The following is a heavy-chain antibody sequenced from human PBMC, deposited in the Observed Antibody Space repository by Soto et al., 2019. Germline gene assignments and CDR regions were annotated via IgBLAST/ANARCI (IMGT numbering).Heavy chain of an antibody. CDR1: GFTFSSYE. CDR2: ISDSGNII. D-gene: IGHD6-19*01. V-gene: IGHV3-48*03. Sequence: EVQLVESGGGLVHPGGSLRLSCATSGFTFSSYEMTWVRQAPGKGLEWVSYISDSGNIIYYADSVKGRFTISRDDAKNSLYLHMNSLRAEDTALYYCVRIGAGGWDIPFDYWGQGTPVTVSS. CDR3: VRIGAGGWDIPFDY. J-gene: IGHJ4*02.